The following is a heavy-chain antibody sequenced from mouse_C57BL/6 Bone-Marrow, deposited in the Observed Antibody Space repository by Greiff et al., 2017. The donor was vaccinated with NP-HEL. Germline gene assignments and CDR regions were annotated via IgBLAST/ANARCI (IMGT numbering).Heavy chain of an antibody. CDR1: GFTFTDYY. CDR3: ARYKSYREYYAMDY. Sequence: DVHLVESGGGLVQPGGSLSLSCAASGFTFTDYYMSWVRQPPGKALEWLGFIRNKANGYTTEYSASVTGRFTISRDNSQIILYLQINALRAEGRATYYCARYKSYREYYAMDYWGQGTSVTVSS. D-gene: IGHD1-1*01. V-gene: IGHV7-3*01. CDR2: IRNKANGYTT. J-gene: IGHJ4*01.